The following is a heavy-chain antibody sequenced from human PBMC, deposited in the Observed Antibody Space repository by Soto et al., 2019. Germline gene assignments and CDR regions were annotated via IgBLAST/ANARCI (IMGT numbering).Heavy chain of an antibody. Sequence: PSQTLSLTCVISGDSVSSNSAAWNWIRQSPSRGLEWLGRTYYRSKWYNDYAVSVKSRITINPDTSKNQFSLQLNSVTPEDTAVYYCARADPPYYYDTPHAFDIWGQGTMVTVSS. CDR1: GDSVSSNSAA. CDR2: TYYRSKWYN. V-gene: IGHV6-1*01. CDR3: ARADPPYYYDTPHAFDI. D-gene: IGHD3-22*01. J-gene: IGHJ3*02.